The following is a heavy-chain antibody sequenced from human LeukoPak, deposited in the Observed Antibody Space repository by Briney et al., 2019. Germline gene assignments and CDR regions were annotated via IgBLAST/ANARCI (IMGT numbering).Heavy chain of an antibody. CDR2: ISSSSSYI. CDR3: ARDSSWHVPVPENPVAFDY. J-gene: IGHJ4*02. CDR1: GFTFSRYS. Sequence: GGSLRLSCAASGFTFSRYSMNWVRQAPGKGLEWVSSISSSSSYIYYADSVKGRFTISRDNAKNSLYLQMSSLRAEDTAMYYCARDSSWHVPVPENPVAFDYWGQGTLVTVSS. V-gene: IGHV3-21*01. D-gene: IGHD6-13*01.